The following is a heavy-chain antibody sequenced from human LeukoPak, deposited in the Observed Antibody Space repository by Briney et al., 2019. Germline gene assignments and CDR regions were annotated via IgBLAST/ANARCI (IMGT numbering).Heavy chain of an antibody. D-gene: IGHD2-2*01. CDR2: INPNSGDT. V-gene: IGHV1-2*02. Sequence: EASVKVSCKASGYTFTGYYMHWVRQAPGQGLEWMGWINPNSGDTNYAQNFQGRVTMTRDTSISTAYMELSRLRSDDTAVYYCARDERSTSRLYYGMDVWGQGTTVTVSS. CDR3: ARDERSTSRLYYGMDV. CDR1: GYTFTGYY. J-gene: IGHJ6*02.